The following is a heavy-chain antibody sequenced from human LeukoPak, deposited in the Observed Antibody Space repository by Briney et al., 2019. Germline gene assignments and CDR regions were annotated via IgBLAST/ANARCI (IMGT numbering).Heavy chain of an antibody. D-gene: IGHD5-24*01. CDR3: AKDRRDGYNPNPDFDY. Sequence: GGSLRLTCAASGFTFSSYAMSWVRQAPGKGLDWVSAISGSGGSTYYADSVKGRFTISRDNSKNTLYLQMNSLRAEDTAVYYCAKDRRDGYNPNPDFDYWGQGTLVTVSS. V-gene: IGHV3-23*01. CDR2: ISGSGGST. J-gene: IGHJ4*02. CDR1: GFTFSSYA.